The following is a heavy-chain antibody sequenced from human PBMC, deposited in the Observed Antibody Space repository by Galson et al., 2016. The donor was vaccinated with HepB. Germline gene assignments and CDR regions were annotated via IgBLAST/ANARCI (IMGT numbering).Heavy chain of an antibody. J-gene: IGHJ6*02. Sequence: SLRLSCAASGFTFSSHSMHWARQAPGKGLEWVAVISHDGGNHFYADSVKGRFTISRDNSKNTLYLQMNRLKPDDTAVYFCARGLGWSGFFKIYFYYGTDVWGQGTTVTVSS. D-gene: IGHD3-3*01. CDR1: GFTFSSHS. V-gene: IGHV3-30*14. CDR3: ARGLGWSGFFKIYFYYGTDV. CDR2: ISHDGGNH.